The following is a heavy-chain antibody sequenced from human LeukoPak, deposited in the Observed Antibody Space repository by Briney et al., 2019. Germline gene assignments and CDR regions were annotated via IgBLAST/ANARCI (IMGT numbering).Heavy chain of an antibody. D-gene: IGHD2-15*01. CDR1: GFIFNNYG. J-gene: IGHJ4*02. CDR3: ARSGLNRFDY. Sequence: PGGSLRLSCAASGFIFNNYGMHWVRQAPGKGLERVAFIWYDGSNKYYADSVKGRFTISRDNSKNTLYLQMNSLRAEDTAVYYCARSGLNRFDYWGLGTLVTVSS. V-gene: IGHV3-33*01. CDR2: IWYDGSNK.